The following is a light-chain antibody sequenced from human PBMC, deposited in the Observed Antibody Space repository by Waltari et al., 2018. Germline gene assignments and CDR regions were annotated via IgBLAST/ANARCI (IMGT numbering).Light chain of an antibody. CDR1: QSVLYSSNNKNY. CDR3: QQYLSTPPT. CDR2: WAS. V-gene: IGKV4-1*01. J-gene: IGKJ1*01. Sequence: DIVMTQSPDSLAVSLGERATINCKSSQSVLYSSNNKNYLAWYQQKPGQPPKLLIYWASTRESGVPDRFSGSGSGTDFTLTISSLRAEDVAVYYCQQYLSTPPTFGQGTKEEIK.